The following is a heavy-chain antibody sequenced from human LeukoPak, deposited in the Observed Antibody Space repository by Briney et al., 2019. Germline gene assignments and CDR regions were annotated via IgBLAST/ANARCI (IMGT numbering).Heavy chain of an antibody. J-gene: IGHJ3*02. V-gene: IGHV1-24*01. Sequence: AAVKVSCKVSGYTLTELSMHWVRQAPGKGLEWMGGFYPEDGETIYEQKFQGRVTMTDDTYTDTAYMELSSLRSEDKAVYYCATPYCSGGSCYRYAFDIWGKGTMVTVSS. CDR3: ATPYCSGGSCYRYAFDI. CDR1: GYTLTELS. D-gene: IGHD2-15*01. CDR2: FYPEDGET.